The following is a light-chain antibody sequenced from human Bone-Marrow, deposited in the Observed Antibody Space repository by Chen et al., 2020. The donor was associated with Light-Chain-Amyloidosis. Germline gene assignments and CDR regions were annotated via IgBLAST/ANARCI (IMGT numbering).Light chain of an antibody. V-gene: IGKV3-15*01. CDR2: RAS. Sequence: EIVMTQSPATLSVSPGESGTLSCRASQSVGDNLAWYQQRPGQAPRLLIYRASTRATGIPARFSGSGSGTDFTLTISSLQPEDFAVYYCQQHYAWPLTFGGGTKVEI. CDR1: QSVGDN. CDR3: QQHYAWPLT. J-gene: IGKJ4*01.